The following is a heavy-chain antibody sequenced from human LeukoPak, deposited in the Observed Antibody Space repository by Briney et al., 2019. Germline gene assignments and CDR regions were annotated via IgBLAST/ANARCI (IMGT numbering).Heavy chain of an antibody. D-gene: IGHD2-2*01. V-gene: IGHV1-2*06. CDR3: ARDGVEYQLLLFYYYGMDV. J-gene: IGHJ6*01. CDR2: INPNSGGT. CDR1: GYTFTGYY. Sequence: ASVKVSCKASGYTFTGYYMHWVRQAPGQGLEWMGRINPNSGGTNYAQKFQGRVTMTRDTSISTAYMELSRLRSDDTAVYYCARDGVEYQLLLFYYYGMDVWGQGTTVTVSS.